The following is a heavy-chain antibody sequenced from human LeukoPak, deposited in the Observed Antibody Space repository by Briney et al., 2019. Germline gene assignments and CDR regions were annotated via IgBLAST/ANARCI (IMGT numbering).Heavy chain of an antibody. J-gene: IGHJ4*02. CDR3: ARVDPDSSSTLEVFDY. D-gene: IGHD6-6*01. V-gene: IGHV4-59*01. CDR1: SGSISSYY. CDR2: IYYSGST. Sequence: SETLSLTCTVSSGSISSYYWSWIRQPPGKGLEWIGYIYYSGSTNYNPSLKSRVTISVDTSKNQCSLKLSSVTAADTAVYYCARVDPDSSSTLEVFDYWGQGTLVTVSS.